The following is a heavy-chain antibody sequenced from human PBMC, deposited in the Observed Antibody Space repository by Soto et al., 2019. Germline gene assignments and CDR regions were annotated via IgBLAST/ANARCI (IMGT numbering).Heavy chain of an antibody. V-gene: IGHV1-46*01. J-gene: IGHJ6*02. Sequence: ALVKGSCKASGYTFTIYYMHWVRQTPGQGLEWMGIINPSGGSTSYAQKFQGRVTMTRDTSTSTVYMELSSLRSEDTAVYYCASRGQYSSSSIWADVWGQGTTVTV. CDR1: GYTFTIYY. D-gene: IGHD6-6*01. CDR2: INPSGGST. CDR3: ASRGQYSSSSIWADV.